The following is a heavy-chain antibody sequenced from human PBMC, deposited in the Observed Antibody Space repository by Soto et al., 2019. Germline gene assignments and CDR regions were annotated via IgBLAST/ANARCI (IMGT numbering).Heavy chain of an antibody. CDR2: INAYNGNT. CDR3: ARMGDVPYYFYGMDV. Sequence: QLQLVQSGPEVKKPGASVKVSCKASGYPFTTYGVTWVRQAPGQGLEWMGWINAYNGNTNYAQKLQGRVTTTTDTSTSTAYMELRSLRSDDTAVYYCARMGDVPYYFYGMDVWGQGTTVTVSS. CDR1: GYPFTTYG. V-gene: IGHV1-18*01. D-gene: IGHD3-16*01. J-gene: IGHJ6*02.